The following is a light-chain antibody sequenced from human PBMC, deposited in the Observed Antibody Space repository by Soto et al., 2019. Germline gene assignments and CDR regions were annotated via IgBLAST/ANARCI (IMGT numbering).Light chain of an antibody. CDR3: QQSYSTPYT. Sequence: DIQMTQSPSSLSASVGDRVTITCRASQSISSYLNWYRQKPGKAPKLLISAASSLQSWVPSRFRGRGSGTDFTLTIRSLQPGDFATYYCQQSYSTPYTFGQGTKLEIK. J-gene: IGKJ2*01. V-gene: IGKV1-39*01. CDR1: QSISSY. CDR2: AAS.